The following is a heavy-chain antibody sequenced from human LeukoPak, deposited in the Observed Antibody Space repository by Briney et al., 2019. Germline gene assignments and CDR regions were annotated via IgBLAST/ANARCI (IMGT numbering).Heavy chain of an antibody. D-gene: IGHD3-22*01. CDR2: VYDSGST. CDR1: GVSISVYY. V-gene: IGHV4-59*01. J-gene: IGHJ5*02. Sequence: SETLSLTCTVSGVSISVYYWSWIRQPPGKGLEWIGYVYDSGSTKYNPSLKSRVTISVDTSNDQFSLKLTSVTAADTAVYYCARSSRDSSGYSDLDPWGQGILVTVSS. CDR3: ARSSRDSSGYSDLDP.